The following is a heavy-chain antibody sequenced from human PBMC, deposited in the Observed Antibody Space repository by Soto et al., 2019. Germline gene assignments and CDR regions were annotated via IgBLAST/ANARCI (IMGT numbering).Heavy chain of an antibody. V-gene: IGHV4-31*03. CDR2: IYYSGST. CDR1: GGSISSGGYY. Sequence: QVQRQESGPGLVKPSQTLSLTCTVSGGSISSGGYYWSWIRQHPGKGLEWIGYIYYSGSTYYNPSLKSRVTISVDTSKNQFSLKLSSVTAADTAVYYCARDRTPAGDAFDIWGQGTMVTVSS. CDR3: ARDRTPAGDAFDI. J-gene: IGHJ3*02.